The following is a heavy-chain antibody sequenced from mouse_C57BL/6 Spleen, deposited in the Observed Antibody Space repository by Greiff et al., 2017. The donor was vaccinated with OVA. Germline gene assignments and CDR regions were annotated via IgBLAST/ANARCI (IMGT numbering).Heavy chain of an antibody. Sequence: QVQLKQSGAELVRPGASVTLSCKASGYTFTDYEMHWVKQTPVHGLEWIGAIDPETGGTAYNQKFKGKAILTADKSSSTAYMELRSLTSEDSAVYYCTRARGYDYAMDYWGQGTSVTVSS. CDR3: TRARGYDYAMDY. D-gene: IGHD1-2*01. CDR2: IDPETGGT. V-gene: IGHV1-15*01. J-gene: IGHJ4*01. CDR1: GYTFTDYE.